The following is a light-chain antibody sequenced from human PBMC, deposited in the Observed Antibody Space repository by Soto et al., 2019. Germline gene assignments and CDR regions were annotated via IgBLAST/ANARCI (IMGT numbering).Light chain of an antibody. CDR3: QQLKGDTST. CDR2: DPS. CDR1: QGIXNH. J-gene: IGKJ5*01. Sequence: IQLTQCASSLSASVGDRLTITCRASQGIXNHFVWDQPKPGKVPKFLXYDPSTLQSGVPSRLSGSGSGTDFTLTISSLQPEDFADYYFQQLKGDTSTFGQGTRLDI. V-gene: IGKV1-27*01.